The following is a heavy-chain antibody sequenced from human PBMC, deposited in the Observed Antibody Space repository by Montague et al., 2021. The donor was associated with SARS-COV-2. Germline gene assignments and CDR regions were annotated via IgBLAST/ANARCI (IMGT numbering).Heavy chain of an antibody. CDR2: IYYSGST. Sequence: SETLSLTCTVSGGSISSSSYYWGWIRQPPGKGLEWIGSIYYSGSTYYNPSLKSRVTISVDTSKNQFSLKLSSVTAADTAVYYCATITLGYCTNGVCQPPDYWGQGTPVTVSS. CDR3: ATITLGYCTNGVCQPPDY. CDR1: GGSISSSSYY. D-gene: IGHD2-8*01. V-gene: IGHV4-39*01. J-gene: IGHJ4*02.